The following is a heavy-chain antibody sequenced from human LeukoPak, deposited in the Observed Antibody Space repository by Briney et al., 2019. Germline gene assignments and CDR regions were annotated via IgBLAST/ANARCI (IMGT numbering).Heavy chain of an antibody. CDR3: ASGLFRGTRYFDY. V-gene: IGHV3-48*04. J-gene: IGHJ4*02. CDR1: GFTFSSYN. D-gene: IGHD3-10*01. CDR2: ISSSSSTI. Sequence: TGGSLRLSCAASGFTFSSYNMNWVRQAPGKGLEWVSYISSSSSTIYYADSVKGRFTISRDNAKKSLYLQMNSLRAEDTAVYYCASGLFRGTRYFDYWGQGTLVTVSS.